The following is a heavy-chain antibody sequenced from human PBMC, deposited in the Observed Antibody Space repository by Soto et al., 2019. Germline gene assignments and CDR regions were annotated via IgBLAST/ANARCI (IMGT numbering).Heavy chain of an antibody. D-gene: IGHD3-10*01. J-gene: IGHJ6*02. V-gene: IGHV1-18*04. CDR2: ISGYNGNT. CDR1: GYTFTSYG. CDR3: ARAGKYYYGSGSPYYYGMDV. Sequence: QVQLVQSGAEVKKPGASLKVSCKASGYTFTSYGVSWVRQAPGKGLEWMGWISGYNGNTNYAQKLQGRVNMTTDTSTITTYIELRSLRADDTAVYYCARAGKYYYGSGSPYYYGMDVWGQGITVTVSS.